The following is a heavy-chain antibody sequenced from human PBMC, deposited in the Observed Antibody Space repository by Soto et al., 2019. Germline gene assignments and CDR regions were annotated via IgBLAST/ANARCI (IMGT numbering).Heavy chain of an antibody. CDR3: ARSFGEHCSSTSCYAGQPEYYYYMDV. J-gene: IGHJ6*03. CDR1: GGSISSSSYY. CDR2: IYYSGST. D-gene: IGHD2-2*01. V-gene: IGHV4-39*01. Sequence: SQTLSLTCTVSGGSISSSSYYWGWIRQPPGKGLEWIGSIYYSGSTYYNPSLKSRFTISVDTSKNQFSLKLSSVTAAETAVYYCARSFGEHCSSTSCYAGQPEYYYYMDVWGKGTTVTVSS.